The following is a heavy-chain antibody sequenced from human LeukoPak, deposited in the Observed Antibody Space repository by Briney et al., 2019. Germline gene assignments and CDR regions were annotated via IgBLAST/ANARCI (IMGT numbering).Heavy chain of an antibody. V-gene: IGHV3-15*07. CDR2: IKSRTDGGTT. D-gene: IGHD5-18*01. CDR1: GFTFSYAW. Sequence: GGSLRLSCAASGFTFSYAWMNWVRQAPGKGLEWVGRIKSRTDGGTTDYAAPVKGKFTMSREDSETTLYLQMNSLKAEDTAVYYCTTVGYSYGYRTLGLRPFDYWGRGTLVTVSS. CDR3: TTVGYSYGYRTLGLRPFDY. J-gene: IGHJ4*02.